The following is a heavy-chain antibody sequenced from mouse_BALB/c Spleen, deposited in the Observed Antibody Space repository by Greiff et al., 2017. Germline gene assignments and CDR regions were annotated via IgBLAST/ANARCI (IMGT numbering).Heavy chain of an antibody. CDR1: GYTFTSYY. CDR2: INPSNGGT. Sequence: QVQLQQSGAELVKPGASVKLSCKASGYTFTSYYMYWVKQRPGQGLEWIGEINPSNGGTNFNEKFKSKATLTVDKSSSTAYMQLSSLTSEDSAVYYCTRSAITTAPFAYWGQGTLVTVSA. CDR3: TRSAITTAPFAY. J-gene: IGHJ3*01. V-gene: IGHV1S81*02. D-gene: IGHD1-2*01.